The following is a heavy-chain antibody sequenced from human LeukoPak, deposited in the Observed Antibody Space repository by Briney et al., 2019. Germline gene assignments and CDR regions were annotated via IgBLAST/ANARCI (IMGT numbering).Heavy chain of an antibody. CDR3: ARDRRGVNFYYYYMDV. J-gene: IGHJ6*03. V-gene: IGHV3-7*01. D-gene: IGHD3-10*01. CDR1: GFMFTGYW. Sequence: QAGGSLRLSCEASGFMFTGYWMSWVRQAPGKWLEWVANIKEDGSEKYYVDSVKGRFTISRDNPKKLLYLQMNSLRAEDTAVYYCARDRRGVNFYYYYMDVWGKGTSVIVSS. CDR2: IKEDGSEK.